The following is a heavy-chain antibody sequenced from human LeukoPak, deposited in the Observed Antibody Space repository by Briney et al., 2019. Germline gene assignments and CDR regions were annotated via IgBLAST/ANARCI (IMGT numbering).Heavy chain of an antibody. CDR2: INPNSGGT. CDR1: GYTFTGYY. CDR3: ARDRGIAAAGNWFDP. J-gene: IGHJ5*02. D-gene: IGHD6-13*01. V-gene: IGHV1-2*02. Sequence: ASVKVSCTASGYTFTGYYMHWVRQAPGQGLEWMGWINPNSGGTNYAQKFQGRVTMTRDTSISTAYMELSRLRSDDTAVYYCARDRGIAAAGNWFDPWGQGTLVTVSS.